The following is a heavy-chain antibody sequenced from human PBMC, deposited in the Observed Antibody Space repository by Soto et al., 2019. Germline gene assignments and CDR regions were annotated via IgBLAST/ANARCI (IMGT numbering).Heavy chain of an antibody. J-gene: IGHJ4*02. D-gene: IGHD3-22*01. CDR1: GFTFSGSA. CDR3: TRHRYYDSSGYGFDY. CDR2: IRSKANSYAT. Sequence: EVQLVESGGGLVQPGGSLKLSCAASGFTFSGSAMRWVRQASGKGLEWVGRIRSKANSYATAYAASVKGRFTISRDDSKNTAYLQMNSLKTEDTAVYYCTRHRYYDSSGYGFDYWGQGTLVTVSS. V-gene: IGHV3-73*02.